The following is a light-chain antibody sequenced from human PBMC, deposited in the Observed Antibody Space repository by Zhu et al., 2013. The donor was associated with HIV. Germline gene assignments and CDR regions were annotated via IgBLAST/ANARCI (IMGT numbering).Light chain of an antibody. J-gene: IGKJ2*01. CDR2: AAS. V-gene: IGKV1-9*01. Sequence: IQLTQSPSFLSASVGDRVTITCRASQGISSYLAWYQQKPGKAPKLLIYAASTLQSGVPSRFSGSGSGTDFTLTINSLQPEDFAIYYCQQYDSYPYTFGQGTKLEIK. CDR1: QGISSY. CDR3: QQYDSYPYT.